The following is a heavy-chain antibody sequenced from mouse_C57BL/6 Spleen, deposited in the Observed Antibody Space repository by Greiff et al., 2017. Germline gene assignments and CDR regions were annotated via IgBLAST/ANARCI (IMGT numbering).Heavy chain of an antibody. Sequence: EVNVVESGGGLVKPGGSLKLSCAASGFTFSSYTMSWVRQTPEKRLEWVATISGGGGNTYYPDSVKGRFTISRDNAKNTLYLQMSSLRSEDTALYYCARHDAMDYWGQGTSVTVSS. CDR3: ARHDAMDY. J-gene: IGHJ4*01. CDR1: GFTFSSYT. CDR2: ISGGGGNT. V-gene: IGHV5-9*01.